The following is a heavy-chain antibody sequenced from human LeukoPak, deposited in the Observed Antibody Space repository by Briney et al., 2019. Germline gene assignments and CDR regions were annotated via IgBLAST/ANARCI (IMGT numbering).Heavy chain of an antibody. D-gene: IGHD4-17*01. J-gene: IGHJ6*02. CDR3: ARAPDYGDDGNYGMDV. CDR1: GYTFTGYY. CDR2: INPNSGGT. V-gene: IGHV1-2*02. Sequence: ASVKVFCKASGYTFTGYYMHWVRQAPGQGLEWMGWINPNSGGTNYAQKFQGRVTMTRDTSISTAYMELSRLRSDDTAVYYCARAPDYGDDGNYGMDVWGQGTTVTVSS.